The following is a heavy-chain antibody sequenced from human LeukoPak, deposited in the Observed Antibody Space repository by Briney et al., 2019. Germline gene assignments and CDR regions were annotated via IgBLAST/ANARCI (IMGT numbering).Heavy chain of an antibody. Sequence: SSETLSLTCTVSGGSISSGGYYWSWIRQHPGKGLEWIGYIYYSGSTYYNPSLKSRVTISVDTSKNQFSLKLSSVTAADTAVYYCARDHRGYCSSTSCYDYYYGMDVWGQGTTVTVSS. CDR2: IYYSGST. D-gene: IGHD2-2*01. CDR1: GGSISSGGYY. CDR3: ARDHRGYCSSTSCYDYYYGMDV. V-gene: IGHV4-31*03. J-gene: IGHJ6*02.